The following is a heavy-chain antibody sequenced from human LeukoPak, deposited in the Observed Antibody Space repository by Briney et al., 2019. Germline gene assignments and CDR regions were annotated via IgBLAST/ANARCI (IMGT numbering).Heavy chain of an antibody. CDR1: GYTFTTYD. CDR2: MNPNSGNT. Sequence: ASVKVSCKASGYTFTTYDINWVRQATGQGLEWMGWMNPNSGNTGYAQKFQGRVSMTRNTSISTAYMELSSLRSEDTAVYYRARRVWFGELGYFDYWGQGTLVTVSS. V-gene: IGHV1-8*01. CDR3: ARRVWFGELGYFDY. D-gene: IGHD3-10*01. J-gene: IGHJ4*02.